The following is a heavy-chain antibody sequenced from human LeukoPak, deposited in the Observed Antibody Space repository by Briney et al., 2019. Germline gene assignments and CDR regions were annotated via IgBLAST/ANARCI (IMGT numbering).Heavy chain of an antibody. CDR2: IKQDGSEK. CDR1: GFTFSSYS. J-gene: IGHJ5*02. Sequence: GGSLRLSCAASGFTFSSYSMNWVRQAPGKGLEWVANIKQDGSEKYYVDSVKGRFTISRDNAKNSLYLQMNSLGAEDTAVYYCARDFIAAAGTPYNWFDPWGQGTLVTVSS. D-gene: IGHD6-13*01. CDR3: ARDFIAAAGTPYNWFDP. V-gene: IGHV3-7*01.